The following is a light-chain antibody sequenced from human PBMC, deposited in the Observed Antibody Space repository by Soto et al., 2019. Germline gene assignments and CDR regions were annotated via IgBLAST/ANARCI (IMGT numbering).Light chain of an antibody. V-gene: IGLV1-44*01. CDR1: SSNIGRDD. J-gene: IGLJ3*02. CDR2: NNN. CDR3: ASWDGSLNGWV. Sequence: QSVLTQPPSASGTPGQRVTISCSASSSNIGRDDANWYQQLPGTAPRLLIHNNNHRPSGVPDRFSGSKSGTSASLAISGLQSEDEADYYCASWDGSLNGWVFGGGTKVTVL.